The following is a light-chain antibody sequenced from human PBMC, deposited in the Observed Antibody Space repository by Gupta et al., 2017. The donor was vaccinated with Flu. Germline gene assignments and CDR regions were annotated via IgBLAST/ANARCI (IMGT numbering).Light chain of an antibody. Sequence: DMVLTQSPRTLPLSPVERATLSCRASQSVSSSYLAWYQQKPGQAPRLLIYGASSRATGIPDRFSGSGSGTDFSLTISRLEPEDFAVYYCQQYGSSPWTFGQGTKVEIK. CDR2: GAS. V-gene: IGKV3-20*01. CDR1: QSVSSSY. J-gene: IGKJ1*01. CDR3: QQYGSSPWT.